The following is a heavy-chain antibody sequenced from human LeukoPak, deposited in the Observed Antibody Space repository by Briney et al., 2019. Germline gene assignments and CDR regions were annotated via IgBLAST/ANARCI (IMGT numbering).Heavy chain of an antibody. CDR2: IKQDGSEK. Sequence: GGSLRLSCAASGFTFSSYWMSWVHQAPGKGLEWVANIKQDGSEKYYVDSVKGRFTISRDNAKNSLYLQMNSLRAEDTAVCYCAALWFGELVFDYWGQGALVTVSS. CDR1: GFTFSSYW. V-gene: IGHV3-7*01. D-gene: IGHD3-10*01. J-gene: IGHJ4*02. CDR3: AALWFGELVFDY.